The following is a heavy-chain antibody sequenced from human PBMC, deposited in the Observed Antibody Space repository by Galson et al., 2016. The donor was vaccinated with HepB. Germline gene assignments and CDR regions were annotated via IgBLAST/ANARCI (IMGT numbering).Heavy chain of an antibody. Sequence: SLRLSCAASGFTFSSYAMSWVRQAPGKGLEGGSAISIPVSSTYYADSVKGRFTISRDNSKNTLYLQMNTLRSEDTAIYYCAKRIGAGGQFDYWGQGTLVTVSS. CDR1: GFTFSSYA. CDR2: ISIPVSST. CDR3: AKRIGAGGQFDY. D-gene: IGHD6-13*01. J-gene: IGHJ4*02. V-gene: IGHV3-23*01.